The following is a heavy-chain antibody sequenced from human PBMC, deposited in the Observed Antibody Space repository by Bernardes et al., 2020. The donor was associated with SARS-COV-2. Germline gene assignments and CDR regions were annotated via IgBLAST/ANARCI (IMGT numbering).Heavy chain of an antibody. J-gene: IGHJ3*02. D-gene: IGHD3-3*01. CDR2: FVPQQHKI. V-gene: IGHV1-24*01. CDR3: ATDEPAGVVFGVVIYALHS. CDR1: GYTLTEFY. Sequence: AALQVSCKVSGYTLTEFYMHWVRQAPGKGLEWLGGFVPQQHKIIYAQKFLGRVTMTEDTSTDTAYLELRSLRSEDTAVYYCATDEPAGVVFGVVIYALHSWGQGKMVTCSA.